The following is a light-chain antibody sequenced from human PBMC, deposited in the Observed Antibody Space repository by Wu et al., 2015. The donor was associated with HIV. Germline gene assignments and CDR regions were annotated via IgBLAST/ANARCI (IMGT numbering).Light chain of an antibody. V-gene: IGKV1-9*01. CDR3: QQLNSYPRA. CDR1: QGIGNY. Sequence: IQLTQSPSSLSASVGDRVTITCRASQGIGNYVAWYQQKPGKAPKLLIYGAFTLQSGVPSRFSGGGSGTDFTLFISSLQPEDFATYYCQQLNSYPRAFGLRDRRWKSN. CDR2: GAF. J-gene: IGKJ1*01.